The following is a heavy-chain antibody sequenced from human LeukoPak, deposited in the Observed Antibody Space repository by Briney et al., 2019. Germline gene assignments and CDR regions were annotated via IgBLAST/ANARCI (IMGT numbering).Heavy chain of an antibody. D-gene: IGHD1-7*01. CDR2: MNPNSGNT. CDR1: GYTFTSYD. Sequence: ASVKVSCKASGYTFTSYDINWVRQATGQGLEWMGLMNPNSGNTGYAQKFQGRVTMTRNTSRSTAYMELSSLRSEDTAVYYCARGSVESSPMETTYYYYGMDVWGQGTTVTVSS. V-gene: IGHV1-8*01. CDR3: ARGSVESSPMETTYYYYGMDV. J-gene: IGHJ6*02.